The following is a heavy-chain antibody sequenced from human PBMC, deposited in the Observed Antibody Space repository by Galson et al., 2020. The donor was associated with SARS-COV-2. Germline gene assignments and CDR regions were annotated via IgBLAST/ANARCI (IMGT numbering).Heavy chain of an antibody. J-gene: IGHJ4*02. CDR2: IFWNDDK. D-gene: IGHD2-21*02. CDR3: AHVDPTAYFPTSRFDY. CDR1: GFSLSTAGVG. V-gene: IGHV2-5*01. Sequence: SGPTLVKPTQTLTLTCSFSGFSLSTAGVGVCWIRQSPGRALEWPGIIFWNDDKRYSPSLKNRLTITKDTSKNQVVLTMSNIDPVDTGTYFCAHVDPTAYFPTSRFDYWGQGTLVTVSS.